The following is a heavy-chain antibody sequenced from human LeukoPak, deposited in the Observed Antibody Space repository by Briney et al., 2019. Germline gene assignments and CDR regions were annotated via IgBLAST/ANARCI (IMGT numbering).Heavy chain of an antibody. CDR2: ISGSGGGT. J-gene: IGHJ4*02. D-gene: IGHD6-19*01. V-gene: IGHV3-23*01. CDR3: AKPHSSAWAYYFDY. CDR1: GFTFSSYT. Sequence: PGGSLRLSCAVSGFTFSSYTMSWVRQAPGKGLEWVSGISGSGGGTYYADSVKGRFTISRDNSKNTLYLQMNSLRAEDTAVYYCAKPHSSAWAYYFDYWGQGTLVTVSS.